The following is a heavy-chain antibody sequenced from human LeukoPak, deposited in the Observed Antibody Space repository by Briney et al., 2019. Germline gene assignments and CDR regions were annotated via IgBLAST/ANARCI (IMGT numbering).Heavy chain of an antibody. CDR2: IYHSGST. Sequence: SETLSLTCAVSGGSISSGGYSWSWIRQPPGKGLEWIGYIYHSGSTYYNPSLKSRVTISVDRSKNQFSLKLSSVTAADTAVYYCARVSSFPRGWYYFDYWGQGTLVTVSS. V-gene: IGHV4-30-2*01. CDR3: ARVSSFPRGWYYFDY. D-gene: IGHD2/OR15-2a*01. CDR1: GGSISSGGYS. J-gene: IGHJ4*02.